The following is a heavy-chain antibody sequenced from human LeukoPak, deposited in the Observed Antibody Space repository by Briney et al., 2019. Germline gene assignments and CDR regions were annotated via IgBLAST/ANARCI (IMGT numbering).Heavy chain of an antibody. J-gene: IGHJ3*02. D-gene: IGHD6-19*01. V-gene: IGHV3-53*01. Sequence: PGGSLRLSCAASGFTVSSNYMTWVRQAPGKGLEWVSLIYSGGNTYYADSVKGRFTISRDNSKNTLYLQMNSLRAEDTAVYYCASLSSGWSRGDAFNIWGQGTLVTVSS. CDR2: IYSGGNT. CDR3: ASLSSGWSRGDAFNI. CDR1: GFTVSSNY.